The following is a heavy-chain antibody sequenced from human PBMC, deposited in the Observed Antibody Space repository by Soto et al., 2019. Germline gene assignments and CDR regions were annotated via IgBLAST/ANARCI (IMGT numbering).Heavy chain of an antibody. CDR3: ARDLWRFGESPYYFDY. Sequence: EVQLVESGGGLVKPGGSLRLSCAASGFTFSSYSMNWVRQAPGKGLEWVSSISSSSSYIYYADSVKGRFTISRDNAKNSLYLQMNSLRAEDTAVYYCARDLWRFGESPYYFDYWGQGTLVTVSS. V-gene: IGHV3-21*01. D-gene: IGHD3-10*01. CDR1: GFTFSSYS. CDR2: ISSSSSYI. J-gene: IGHJ4*02.